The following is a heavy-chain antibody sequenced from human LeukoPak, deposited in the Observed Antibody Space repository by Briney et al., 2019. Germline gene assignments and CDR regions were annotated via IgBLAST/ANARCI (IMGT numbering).Heavy chain of an antibody. J-gene: IGHJ4*02. V-gene: IGHV3-23*01. CDR1: GFTFSSYA. Sequence: GGSLRLSCAASGFTFSSYAMSWVRQAPGKGLEWVSAISGSGGSTYYADSVKGRFTISRDNSKNTLYLQMNSLRAEDTAMYYCARVKRKYQVLKPLHETPSHYFDYWGQGTLVTVSS. CDR3: ARVKRKYQVLKPLHETPSHYFDY. CDR2: ISGSGGST. D-gene: IGHD2-2*01.